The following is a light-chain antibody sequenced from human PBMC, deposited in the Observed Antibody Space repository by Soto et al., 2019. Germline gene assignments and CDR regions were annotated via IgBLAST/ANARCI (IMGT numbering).Light chain of an antibody. Sequence: QSALTQPASVSGSPGQSITISCTGSSSDVGGYNYVSWYQQHPGKAPKLMIYDVSNRPSGVSNRFSGSKSGNTASLTISGLQAEDEADDYCSSYTTTNTPVVFGGGTKLTVL. V-gene: IGLV2-14*03. CDR2: DVS. J-gene: IGLJ2*01. CDR3: SSYTTTNTPVV. CDR1: SSDVGGYNY.